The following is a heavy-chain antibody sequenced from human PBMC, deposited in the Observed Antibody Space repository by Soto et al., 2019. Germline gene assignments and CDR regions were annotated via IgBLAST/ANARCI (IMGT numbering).Heavy chain of an antibody. CDR3: ARSRDGYSFYFYYGMDG. Sequence: PGGSLRLSCAASGFTFTSYDMHWVRQAPGKGLEWMALILHDGSAEYYADSVKGRFTFSRDNSKNTLYLQMNSLRAEDTAVYYCARSRDGYSFYFYYGMDGWGQGTTVTVSS. V-gene: IGHV3-30*03. CDR2: ILHDGSAE. CDR1: GFTFTSYD. J-gene: IGHJ6*02. D-gene: IGHD4-4*01.